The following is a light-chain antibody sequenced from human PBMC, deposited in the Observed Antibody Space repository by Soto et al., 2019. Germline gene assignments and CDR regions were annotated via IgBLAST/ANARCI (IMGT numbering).Light chain of an antibody. J-gene: IGLJ2*01. CDR3: RTWGTGIVV. Sequence: QPVLTQSPSASASLGASVKLPCTLSSGHSSYAIAWHQQQPEKGPRYLMKLNSDGSHSKGDGIPDRFSGSSSGAERYLTISSLQSEEEGDYYCRTWGTGIVVFGGGPKLTVL. V-gene: IGLV4-69*01. CDR2: LNSDGSH. CDR1: SGHSSYA.